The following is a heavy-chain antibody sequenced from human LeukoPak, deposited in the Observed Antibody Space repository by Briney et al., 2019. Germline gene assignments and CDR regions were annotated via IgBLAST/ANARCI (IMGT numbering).Heavy chain of an antibody. J-gene: IGHJ6*02. Sequence: SETLSLTCTVSGGSISSFYWSWIRQPPGKGLEWTGYIYYSGSTNYNPSLKSRVTISVDTSKNQFSLKLNSVTAADTAVYYCARQYYYYYGMDVWGQGTTVTVSS. CDR2: IYYSGST. CDR3: ARQYYYYYGMDV. CDR1: GGSISSFY. V-gene: IGHV4-59*08.